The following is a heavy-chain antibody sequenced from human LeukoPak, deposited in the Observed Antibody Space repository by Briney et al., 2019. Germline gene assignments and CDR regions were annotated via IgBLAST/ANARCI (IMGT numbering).Heavy chain of an antibody. D-gene: IGHD6-19*01. J-gene: IGHJ5*02. CDR2: INHSGST. V-gene: IGHV4-34*01. CDR3: ARGISRIAVAGTWFDP. CDR1: GGSFSGYY. Sequence: PSETLSLTCAVYGGSFSGYYWSWIRQPPGKGLEWIGEINHSGSTNYNPSLKSRVTISVDTSKNQFSLKLGSVTAADTAVYYCARGISRIAVAGTWFDPWGQGTLVTVSS.